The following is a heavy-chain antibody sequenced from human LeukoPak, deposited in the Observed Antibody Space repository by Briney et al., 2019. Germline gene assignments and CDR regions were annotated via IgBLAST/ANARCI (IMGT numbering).Heavy chain of an antibody. CDR1: GGSISTYY. J-gene: IGHJ4*02. CDR2: IYTTGIT. CDR3: ARTNMVRGVIPFDY. V-gene: IGHV4-4*07. D-gene: IGHD3-10*01. Sequence: SETLSLTCTVSGGSISTYYWNWIRQPAGKGLEWIGRIYTTGITNYNPSLKSRVSVSVDTSKNQFSLKLSSVTAADTAVYYCARTNMVRGVIPFDYWGQGTLVTVSS.